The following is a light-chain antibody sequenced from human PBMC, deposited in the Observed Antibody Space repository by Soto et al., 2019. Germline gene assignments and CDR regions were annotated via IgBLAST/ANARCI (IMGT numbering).Light chain of an antibody. Sequence: QSVLTQPPSVSGAPGQRVTISCTGSSSNIGAGFDVHWYHQLPGTAPKLIIYDNNNRPSGVPDRFSGSKSGTLASLAITGLQAEDEADFYCQSYDSSLSGSVFGGGTKVTVL. V-gene: IGLV1-40*01. CDR2: DNN. CDR1: SSNIGAGFD. CDR3: QSYDSSLSGSV. J-gene: IGLJ2*01.